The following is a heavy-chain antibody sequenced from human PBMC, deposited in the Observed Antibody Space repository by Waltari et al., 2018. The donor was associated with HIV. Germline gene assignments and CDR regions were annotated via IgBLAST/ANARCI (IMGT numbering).Heavy chain of an antibody. D-gene: IGHD3-3*01. J-gene: IGHJ4*02. CDR1: GGSFSPSSSY. Sequence: QLQLQDSGPGLVKPSETLSLTCTVSGGSFSPSSSYWGWIRRPPGKGLEWIGSVYYSGSTYYNPSLKSRATISIDTSKNQFSLKLSSVTAADTAVYYCVAGYYGRGDYWGQGTLVTVSS. V-gene: IGHV4-39*01. CDR3: VAGYYGRGDY. CDR2: VYYSGST.